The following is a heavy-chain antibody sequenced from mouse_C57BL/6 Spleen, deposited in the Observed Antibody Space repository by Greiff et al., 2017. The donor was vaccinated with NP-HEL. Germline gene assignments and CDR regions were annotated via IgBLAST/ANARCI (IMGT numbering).Heavy chain of an antibody. J-gene: IGHJ3*01. V-gene: IGHV1-82*01. CDR3: ARWDYGNLFAY. CDR1: GYAFSSSW. D-gene: IGHD2-1*01. CDR2: IYPGDGDT. Sequence: VMLVESGPELVKPGASVKISCKASGYAFSSSWMNWVKQRPGKGLEWIGRIYPGDGDTNYNGKFKGKATLTADKSSSTAYMQLSSLTSEDSAVYFCARWDYGNLFAYWGQGTLVTVSA.